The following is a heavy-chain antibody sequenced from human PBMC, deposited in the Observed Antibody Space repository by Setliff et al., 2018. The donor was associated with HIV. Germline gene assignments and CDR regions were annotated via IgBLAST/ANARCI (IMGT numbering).Heavy chain of an antibody. D-gene: IGHD5-12*01. V-gene: IGHV3-21*06. J-gene: IGHJ2*01. CDR1: GFTFSGYS. CDR3: VRDFRWLNWFFDL. CDR2: ISRGSEDI. Sequence: GGSLRLSCAASGFTFSGYSMNWVRQAPGKGLEWVASISRGSEDIYYADSIKGRFTISRDNAKYSLYLQMNNLRTEDTAVYYCVRDFRWLNWFFDLWGRGTLVTVSS.